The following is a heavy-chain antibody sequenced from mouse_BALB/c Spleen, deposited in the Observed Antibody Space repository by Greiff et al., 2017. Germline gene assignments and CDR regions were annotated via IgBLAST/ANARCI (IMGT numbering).Heavy chain of an antibody. J-gene: IGHJ2*01. D-gene: IGHD2-3*01. Sequence: QVQLQQSGPGLVQPSQSLSITCTVSGFSLTSYGVHWVRQSPGKGLEWLGVIWSGGSTDYNAAFISRLSISKDNSKSQVFFKMNSLQANDTAIYYCARNSGYYGRYFDYWGQGTTLTVSS. CDR2: IWSGGST. V-gene: IGHV2-2*02. CDR3: ARNSGYYGRYFDY. CDR1: GFSLTSYG.